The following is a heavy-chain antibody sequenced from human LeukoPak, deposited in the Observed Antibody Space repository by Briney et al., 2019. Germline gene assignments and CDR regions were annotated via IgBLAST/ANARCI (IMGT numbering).Heavy chain of an antibody. J-gene: IGHJ4*02. Sequence: SETLSLTCTVSGGSISSSSYYWGWIRQPPGKGLEWFGSIYYSVSTYYNPSLKSRVTISVDTSKNQFSLKLSSVTAADTAVYYCARQLGYCSSTSCYADKVDYWGRGTLVTVSS. CDR1: GGSISSSSYY. V-gene: IGHV4-39*01. CDR2: IYYSVST. D-gene: IGHD2-2*01. CDR3: ARQLGYCSSTSCYADKVDY.